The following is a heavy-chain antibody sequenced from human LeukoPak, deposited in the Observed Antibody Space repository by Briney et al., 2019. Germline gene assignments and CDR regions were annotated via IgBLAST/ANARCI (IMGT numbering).Heavy chain of an antibody. CDR1: GGSISSYY. V-gene: IGHV4-59*01. CDR3: ARGTPYSDY. D-gene: IGHD2-15*01. J-gene: IGHJ4*02. CDR2: IYYSGST. Sequence: SETLSLTCTVSGGSISSYYWSWIRQPPGKGLEWIGYIYYSGSTNYNPSLKSRVTISVDTSKNQFSLKLSSVTAADTAVYYCARGTPYSDYWGRGTLVTVSS.